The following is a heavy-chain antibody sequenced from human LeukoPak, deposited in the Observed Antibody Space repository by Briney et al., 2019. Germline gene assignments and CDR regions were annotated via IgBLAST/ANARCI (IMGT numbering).Heavy chain of an antibody. J-gene: IGHJ4*02. CDR3: ARGSSVVALD. D-gene: IGHD2-15*01. CDR2: IYIGGDT. V-gene: IGHV3-66*01. CDR1: GFSFRSKY. Sequence: PGGSLRLACAASGFSFRSKYMSWVRQAPGKGLEWVSVIYIGGDTYYADSVKGRFTISRDNAKNTLYLQMNSLRAEDTAVYYCARGSSVVALDWGQGTLVTVSS.